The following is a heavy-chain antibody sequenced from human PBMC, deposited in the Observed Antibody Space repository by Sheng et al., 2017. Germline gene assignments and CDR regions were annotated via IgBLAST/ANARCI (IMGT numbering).Heavy chain of an antibody. J-gene: IGHJ5*02. V-gene: IGHV1-8*03. CDR3: TRGQGTSGWFDP. CDR2: MNPNSGTT. Sequence: QVPAGAVWGAEVKKPGASVKVSCKASGYTFTNFDINWVRQATGQGLEWMGWMNPNSGTTGFAQKFRGRIAFTRNTSLNSAFMELSSLRSEDTAVYYCTRGQGTSGWFDPWGQGTLVTV. CDR1: GYTFTNFD.